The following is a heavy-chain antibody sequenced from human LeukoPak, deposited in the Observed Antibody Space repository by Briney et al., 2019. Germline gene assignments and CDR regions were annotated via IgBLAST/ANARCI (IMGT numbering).Heavy chain of an antibody. Sequence: GASVKVSCKASGYTFTSYGISWVRQAPGKGLEWVSAISGSGGSTYYADSVKGRFTISRDNSKNTLYLQMNSLRAEDAAVYYCARAPREIYWGQGTLVTVSS. CDR3: ARAPREIY. CDR2: ISGSGGST. CDR1: GYTFTSYG. D-gene: IGHD5-24*01. J-gene: IGHJ4*02. V-gene: IGHV3-23*01.